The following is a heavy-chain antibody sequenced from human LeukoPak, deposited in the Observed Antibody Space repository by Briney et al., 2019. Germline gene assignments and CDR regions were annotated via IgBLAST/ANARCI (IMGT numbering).Heavy chain of an antibody. V-gene: IGHV1-2*02. Sequence: ASVKVSCKASGYTFTGYYMHWVRQAPGQGLEWMGWINPNSGGTNYAQKFQGRVTMTRDTSISTAYMELSRLRSDDTAVYYCARDRGCSSTSCYLSWFDPWGQGTLVTVSS. CDR3: ARDRGCSSTSCYLSWFDP. CDR1: GYTFTGYY. J-gene: IGHJ5*02. D-gene: IGHD2-2*01. CDR2: INPNSGGT.